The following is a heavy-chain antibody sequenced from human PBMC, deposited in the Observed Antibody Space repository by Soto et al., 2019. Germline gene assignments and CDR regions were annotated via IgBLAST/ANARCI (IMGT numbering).Heavy chain of an antibody. J-gene: IGHJ5*02. CDR1: GGSISSYY. Sequence: PETLSLTCTVSGGSISSYYWSWIRQPPGKGLEWIGYIYYSGSTNYNPSLKSRVTISVDTSKNQFSLKLSSVTAADTAVYYCARSIAYYDFWSGFGFDPWGQGTLVTVSS. CDR3: ARSIAYYDFWSGFGFDP. D-gene: IGHD3-3*01. V-gene: IGHV4-59*01. CDR2: IYYSGST.